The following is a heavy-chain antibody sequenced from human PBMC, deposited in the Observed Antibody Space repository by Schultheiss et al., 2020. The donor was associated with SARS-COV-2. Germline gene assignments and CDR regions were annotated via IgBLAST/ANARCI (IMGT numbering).Heavy chain of an antibody. CDR1: GGSISGYY. J-gene: IGHJ5*01. V-gene: IGHV4-59*01. CDR2: IYYSGST. D-gene: IGHD3-3*01. CDR3: ARLLGVVIIRTSWFDS. Sequence: SETLSLTCTVSGGSISGYYWSWIRQPPGKGLEWIGYIYYSGSTNYNPSLKSRVTISVDTSKNQFSLKLSSVTAADTAVYYCARLLGVVIIRTSWFDSWGQGTLVTVSS.